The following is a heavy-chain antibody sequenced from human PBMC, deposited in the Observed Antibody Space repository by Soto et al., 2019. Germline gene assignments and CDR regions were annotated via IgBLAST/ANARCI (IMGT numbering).Heavy chain of an antibody. V-gene: IGHV3-20*04. CDR2: IYWGGGRT. Sequence: EVQLAESGGGVVRPGGSLRLSCAASGFTFDDFGMSWVRQVPGKGLEWVSGIYWGGGRTGYADSVRGRFTISRDNAKNSMFLQMNSLRVEDSALYYCARIAVTGRGDFDYWGQGTLVTVSS. D-gene: IGHD6-19*01. CDR3: ARIAVTGRGDFDY. J-gene: IGHJ4*02. CDR1: GFTFDDFG.